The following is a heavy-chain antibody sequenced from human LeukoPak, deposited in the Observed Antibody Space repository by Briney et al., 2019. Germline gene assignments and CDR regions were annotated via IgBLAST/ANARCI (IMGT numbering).Heavy chain of an antibody. V-gene: IGHV1-2*02. CDR2: INPNSGAT. CDR3: ARVKKLMPEFEF. Sequence: ASVKVSCKSSGYTFIDYYIHWVRQAPGQGLEWIGWINPNSGATKYAQKFQGRVSMTRDTSINTAYMYLTNLRSDDTAIFYCARVKKLMPEFEFWGQGTLVTVSS. J-gene: IGHJ4*02. CDR1: GYTFIDYY. D-gene: IGHD2-2*01.